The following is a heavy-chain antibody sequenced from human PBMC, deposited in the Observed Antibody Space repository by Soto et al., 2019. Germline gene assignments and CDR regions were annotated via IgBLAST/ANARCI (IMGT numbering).Heavy chain of an antibody. CDR1: GYSFTSYW. D-gene: IGHD3-10*01. Sequence: PGESLKISWKGSGYSFTSYWISWVRQMPGKGLEWMGRIDPSDSYTNYSPSFQGHVTTSADKSISTAYLQWSSLKASDTAMYYCASPYYYGYGRSLYIIAFWGQGTTVTVSS. CDR2: IDPSDSYT. J-gene: IGHJ6*02. V-gene: IGHV5-10-1*01. CDR3: ASPYYYGYGRSLYIIAF.